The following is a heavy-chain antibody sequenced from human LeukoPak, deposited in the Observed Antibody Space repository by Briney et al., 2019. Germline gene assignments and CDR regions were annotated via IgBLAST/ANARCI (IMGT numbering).Heavy chain of an antibody. CDR1: GGTFSSYA. Sequence: GASVKVSCKASGGTFSSYAISWVRQAPGQGLEWMGGIIPIFGTANYAQKFQGRVTITADESTSTAYMELSSLRSEDTAVYYCARVSQVPAAIRWWSGPIYAFDIWGQGTMVTVSS. D-gene: IGHD2-2*01. V-gene: IGHV1-69*13. J-gene: IGHJ3*02. CDR3: ARVSQVPAAIRWWSGPIYAFDI. CDR2: IIPIFGTA.